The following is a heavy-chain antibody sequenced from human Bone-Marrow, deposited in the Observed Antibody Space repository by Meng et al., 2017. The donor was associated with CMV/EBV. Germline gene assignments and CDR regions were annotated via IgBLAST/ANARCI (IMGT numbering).Heavy chain of an antibody. CDR1: GFTFSSYA. CDR2: ISYDGSNK. D-gene: IGHD2-2*01. CDR3: ARVGNEYQLLFSAFDI. J-gene: IGHJ3*02. V-gene: IGHV3-30-3*01. Sequence: GESLKISCAASGFTFSSYAMSWVRQAPGKGLEWVAVISYDGSNKYYADSVKGRFTISRDNSKNTLYLQMNSLRAEDTAVYYCARVGNEYQLLFSAFDIWGQGTMVTVSS.